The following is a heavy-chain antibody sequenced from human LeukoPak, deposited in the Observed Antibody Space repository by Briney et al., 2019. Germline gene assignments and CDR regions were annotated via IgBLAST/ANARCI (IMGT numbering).Heavy chain of an antibody. CDR2: IIADGSST. Sequence: QPGGSLRLSCGASGFTFSDHDMNWVRQAPGKGLEWVSYIIADGSSTYYADSVKGRFTISRDNAKSSLYLQMNSLRAEDTALYYCARERANCYGDCYDCCGQGTLVTVSS. CDR1: GFTFSDHD. CDR3: ARERANCYGDCYDC. V-gene: IGHV3-48*03. D-gene: IGHD2-21*01. J-gene: IGHJ4*02.